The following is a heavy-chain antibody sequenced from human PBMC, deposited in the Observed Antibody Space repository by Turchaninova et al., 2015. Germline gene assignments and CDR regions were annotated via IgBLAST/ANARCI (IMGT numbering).Heavy chain of an antibody. D-gene: IGHD3-22*01. Sequence: SSSSSYIYYADSVKGRFTISRDNAKNSLYLQMNSLGAEEKAVYYCARVAPYYYDSSGYYSGRSDAFDIWGQGTMVTVSS. J-gene: IGHJ3*02. V-gene: IGHV3-21*01. CDR2: SSSSSYI. CDR3: ARVAPYYYDSSGYYSGRSDAFDI.